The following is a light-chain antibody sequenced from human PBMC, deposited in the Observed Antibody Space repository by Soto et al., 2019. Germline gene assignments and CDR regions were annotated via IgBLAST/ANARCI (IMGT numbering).Light chain of an antibody. CDR2: YDD. V-gene: IGLV1-36*01. J-gene: IGLJ1*01. CDR3: AAWDDSLNVYV. Sequence: QSALTQPPSVSEAPRQRVTISCSGSSSNIGNNAVNWYQQLPGKAPKLLIYYDDLLPSGVSDRFSGSKSGTSASLAISGLQSEDEADYYCAAWDDSLNVYVFGPGTKVTVL. CDR1: SSNIGNNA.